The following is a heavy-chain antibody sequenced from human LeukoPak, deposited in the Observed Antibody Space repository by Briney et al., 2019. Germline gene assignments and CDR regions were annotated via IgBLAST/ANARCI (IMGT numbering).Heavy chain of an antibody. D-gene: IGHD3-10*01. Sequence: LSLTCTVSGGSISSYYWSWIRQPPGKGLEWVSYISSSGSTIYYADSVKGRFTISRDNAKNSLYLQMNSLGAEDTAVYYCGGGRLLWFGELPSNNWFDPWGHGTLVTVSS. V-gene: IGHV3-11*01. CDR1: GGSISSYY. CDR3: GGGRLLWFGELPSNNWFDP. CDR2: ISSSGSTI. J-gene: IGHJ5*02.